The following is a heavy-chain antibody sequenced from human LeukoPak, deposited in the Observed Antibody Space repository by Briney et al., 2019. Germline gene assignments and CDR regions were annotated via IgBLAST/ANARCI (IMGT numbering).Heavy chain of an antibody. J-gene: IGHJ5*02. CDR2: IRYDGSNK. CDR1: GFTFSSYG. Sequence: TGGSLRLSCAASGFTFSSYGMHWVRQAPGKGLEWVAFIRYDGSNKYYADSVKGRFTISRDNSKNTLYLQMNSLRAEDTAVYYCAKMSGSWNDDNNWFDPWGQGTLVTVSS. CDR3: AKMSGSWNDDNNWFDP. D-gene: IGHD1-1*01. V-gene: IGHV3-30*02.